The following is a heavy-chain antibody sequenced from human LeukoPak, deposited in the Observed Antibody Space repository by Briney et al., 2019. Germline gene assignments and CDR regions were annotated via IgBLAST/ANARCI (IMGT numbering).Heavy chain of an antibody. CDR3: GGLSGSYYADAFDI. V-gene: IGHV1-69*13. D-gene: IGHD3-10*01. J-gene: IGHJ3*02. CDR1: GYTFTSYY. Sequence: GASVKVSCKTSGYTFTSYYVSWVRQAPGQGLEWMGGIIPIFGTANYAQKFQGRVTITADESTSTAYMELSSLRSEDTAVYYCGGLSGSYYADAFDIWGQGTMVTVSS. CDR2: IIPIFGTA.